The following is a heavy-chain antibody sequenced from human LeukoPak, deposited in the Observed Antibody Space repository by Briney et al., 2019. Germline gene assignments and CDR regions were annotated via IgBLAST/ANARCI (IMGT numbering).Heavy chain of an antibody. J-gene: IGHJ4*02. V-gene: IGHV3-7*04. CDR3: ARTPGNDDGNPGLDY. D-gene: IGHD4-23*01. Sequence: GGSLRLSCAASGFTFSSYWMSWVRQAPGKGLEWVANIKQDGSDKYYVDSVKGRFTISRDNAKNSLYLQMNSLRAEDTAVYYCARTPGNDDGNPGLDYWGQGTLVTVSS. CDR2: IKQDGSDK. CDR1: GFTFSSYW.